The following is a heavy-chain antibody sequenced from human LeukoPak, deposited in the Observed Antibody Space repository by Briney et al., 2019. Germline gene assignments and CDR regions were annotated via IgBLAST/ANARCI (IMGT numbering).Heavy chain of an antibody. D-gene: IGHD3-10*01. Sequence: AGGSLRLSCSASGFTFSSYAMHWVRQAPGKELEYVSAISSNGGSTYYADSVKGRFTISRDNSKNTLYLQMSSLRAEDTAVYYCVKVSSHYYGSGVPGLYFDYWGQGTLVTVSS. CDR3: VKVSSHYYGSGVPGLYFDY. J-gene: IGHJ4*02. V-gene: IGHV3-64D*06. CDR2: ISSNGGST. CDR1: GFTFSSYA.